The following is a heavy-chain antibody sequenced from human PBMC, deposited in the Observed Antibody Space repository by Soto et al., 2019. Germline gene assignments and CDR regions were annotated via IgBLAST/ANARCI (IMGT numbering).Heavy chain of an antibody. CDR2: ISYDGNNK. Sequence: PGGSQRLSCEASGVICRDFGRHWVRQAPGKGLEWVAVISYDGNNKYYAQSVKGRFTISRDNSKNTLFLNMDSLRPEDTAVYHCVKGDLDTAVVNSPDAFDFWGPGTMVTVSS. CDR1: GVICRDFG. V-gene: IGHV3-30*18. CDR3: VKGDLDTAVVNSPDAFDF. J-gene: IGHJ3*01. D-gene: IGHD5-18*01.